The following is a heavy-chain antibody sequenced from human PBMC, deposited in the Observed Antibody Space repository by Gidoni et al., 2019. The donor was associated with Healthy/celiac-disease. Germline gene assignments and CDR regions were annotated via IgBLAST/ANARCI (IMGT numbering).Heavy chain of an antibody. CDR2: SSGSGGST. D-gene: IGHD4-17*01. V-gene: IGHV3-23*01. Sequence: EVQLLESGGGLVQPGGSLRLSCSASGFPFGCDAMSWVRQAPGRGLEWVLASSGSGGSTYYADSVKGRFTISRDNSKNTLYLQMNSLRAEDTAVYYCAKRGPTRVPGAGLDYWGQGTLVTVSS. CDR1: GFPFGCDA. CDR3: AKRGPTRVPGAGLDY. J-gene: IGHJ4*02.